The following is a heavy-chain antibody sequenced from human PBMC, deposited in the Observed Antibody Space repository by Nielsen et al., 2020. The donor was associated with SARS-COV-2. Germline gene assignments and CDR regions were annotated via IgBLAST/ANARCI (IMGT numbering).Heavy chain of an antibody. CDR1: GGSISSGSYY. D-gene: IGHD4-17*01. V-gene: IGHV4-39*07. CDR3: ARVRTVTLDY. CDR2: IHYSGST. Sequence: SETLSLTCTVSGGSISSGSYYWGWIRQPPGKGLEWIGSIHYSGSTYYNPSLKSRVTISIDTSKNQFSLKLTSVTAADTAVYYCARVRTVTLDYWGQGTLVTVSS. J-gene: IGHJ4*02.